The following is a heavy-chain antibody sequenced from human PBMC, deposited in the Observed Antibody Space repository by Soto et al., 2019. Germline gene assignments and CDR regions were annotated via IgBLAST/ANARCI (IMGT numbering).Heavy chain of an antibody. V-gene: IGHV3-74*01. D-gene: IGHD2-8*02. CDR2: INTDGSST. CDR3: ASSPGAHYTG. CDR1: GFSFSSYW. Sequence: EVQLVESGGGLVQPGGSLRLSCADSGFSFSSYWMHWLRQGPEKGLVWVSRINTDGSSTNYADSVKGRFTISRDNAKSTLYLQMNSLRAEDTAVYYSASSPGAHYTGWGQGTVVTVSS. J-gene: IGHJ3*01.